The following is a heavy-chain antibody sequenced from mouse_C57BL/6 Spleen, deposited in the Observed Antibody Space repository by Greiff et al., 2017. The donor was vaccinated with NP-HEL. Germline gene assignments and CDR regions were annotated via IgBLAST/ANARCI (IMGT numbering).Heavy chain of an antibody. J-gene: IGHJ1*03. D-gene: IGHD1-1*01. CDR3: TRGTTPWYFDV. CDR2: IDPETGGT. V-gene: IGHV1-15*01. CDR1: GYTFTDYE. Sequence: VQLQQSGAELVRPGASVTLSCKASGYTFTDYEMHWVKQTPVHGLEWIGAIDPETGGTAYNQKFKGKAILTADKSSSTAYMELRSLTSEDSAVYYCTRGTTPWYFDVWGTGTTVTVSS.